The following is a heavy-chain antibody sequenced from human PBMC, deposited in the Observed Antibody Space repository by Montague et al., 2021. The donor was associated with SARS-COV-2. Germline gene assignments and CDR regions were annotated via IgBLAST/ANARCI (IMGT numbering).Heavy chain of an antibody. CDR3: VRYSGWFYFDF. CDR1: GDSVSSNSVA. J-gene: IGHJ4*02. Sequence: CAISGDSVSSNSVAWSWIRQSSPRGLEWLGRTYCRSKWYSDYAPSVRGRLTVNPDASKNEFSLELNYVTPEDTAVYYCVRYSGWFYFDFWGQGTLVTVSS. V-gene: IGHV6-1*01. D-gene: IGHD6-19*01. CDR2: TYCRSKWYS.